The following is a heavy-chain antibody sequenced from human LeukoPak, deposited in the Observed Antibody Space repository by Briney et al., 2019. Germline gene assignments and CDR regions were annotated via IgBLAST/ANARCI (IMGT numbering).Heavy chain of an antibody. CDR2: IIPIFGTA. D-gene: IGHD4-17*01. Sequence: SVKVSCKASGGTFSSYAISWVRQAPGQGLEWMGGIIPIFGTANYAQKFQGRVTITADESTSTAYMELSSLRSEDTAVYYCARDSYMRYGDYQTDWFDPWGQGTLVTVSS. CDR1: GGTFSSYA. CDR3: ARDSYMRYGDYQTDWFDP. J-gene: IGHJ5*02. V-gene: IGHV1-69*13.